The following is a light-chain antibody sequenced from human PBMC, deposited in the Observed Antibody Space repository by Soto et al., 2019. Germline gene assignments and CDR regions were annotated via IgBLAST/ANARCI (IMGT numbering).Light chain of an antibody. CDR3: AAWDDSLSGVV. J-gene: IGLJ3*02. Sequence: QSVLTQPPSASGTPGQTVTISCSGRFSNIGSNFIYWYQQLPGTAPKLLIYRNNEWPSGVPDRFSASKSGTSASLAISGLRSEDEADYHCAAWDDSLSGVVFGGGTKVTVL. CDR1: FSNIGSNF. V-gene: IGLV1-47*01. CDR2: RNN.